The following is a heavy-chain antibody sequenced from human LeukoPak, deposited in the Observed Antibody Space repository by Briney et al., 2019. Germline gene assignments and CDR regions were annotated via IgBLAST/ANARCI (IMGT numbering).Heavy chain of an antibody. CDR1: GFTFSNYE. CDR3: ARVDVAART. J-gene: IGHJ5*02. V-gene: IGHV3-11*05. Sequence: GGSLRLSCAASGFTFSNYEINWVRQAPGRGLEWVSYISSSSSYTNYADSVKGRFTISRDNAKNSLYLQMNSLRAEDTAVYYCARVDVAARTWGQGTLVTVSS. CDR2: ISSSSSYT. D-gene: IGHD6-13*01.